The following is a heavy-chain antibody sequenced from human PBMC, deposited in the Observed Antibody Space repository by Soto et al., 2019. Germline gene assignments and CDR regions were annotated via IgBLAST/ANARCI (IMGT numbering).Heavy chain of an antibody. D-gene: IGHD6-19*01. CDR2: ISYDASNK. Sequence: GGSLRLSCAASGFAFSSYAMHWVRRAPGKGLEWVAVISYDASNKYYADSVKGRFTISRDNSKKTMYLQMSSLRAEDTAVYYCARPFSSGWYGDFDYWGQGTLVTVSS. CDR3: ARPFSSGWYGDFDY. V-gene: IGHV3-30-3*01. CDR1: GFAFSSYA. J-gene: IGHJ4*02.